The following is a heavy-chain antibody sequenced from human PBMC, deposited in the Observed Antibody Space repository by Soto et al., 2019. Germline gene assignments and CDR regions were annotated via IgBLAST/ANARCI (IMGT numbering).Heavy chain of an antibody. CDR3: ARKLGIYAFDI. CDR1: RDSVSSNSAT. CDR2: TYHRSKWYN. J-gene: IGHJ3*02. D-gene: IGHD7-27*01. V-gene: IGHV6-1*01. Sequence: SQXLSLTSAISRDSVSSNSATLNWIRPSPSRGLEWLGRTYHRSKWYNDYAVSVKSRITINPDTSKNQFSLQLNYVTPEDTAVYYCARKLGIYAFDIWGQGTMVTVSS.